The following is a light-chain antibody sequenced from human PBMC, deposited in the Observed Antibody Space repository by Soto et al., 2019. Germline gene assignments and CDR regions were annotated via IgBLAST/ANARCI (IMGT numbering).Light chain of an antibody. V-gene: IGKV4-1*01. CDR1: QSVLYSSNNKNY. Sequence: DIVMTQSPDSLAVSLGERATINCKSSQSVLYSSNNKNYLAWYQQKPGQPPKLLIYWASTRESGVPDRFSGSGSGKDFPLTISSLQAEDVAVYYCQQYYSAPHTFGQGTKLDI. CDR3: QQYYSAPHT. J-gene: IGKJ2*01. CDR2: WAS.